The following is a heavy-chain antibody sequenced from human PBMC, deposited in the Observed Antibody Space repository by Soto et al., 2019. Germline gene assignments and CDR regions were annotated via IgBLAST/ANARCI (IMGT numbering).Heavy chain of an antibody. Sequence: QVQLQESGPGLVKPSQTLSLTCTVSGGSISSGGYYWSWIRQHPGKGLEWIGYIYYSGSTYYNPSLKSRVTISVDTSKNQFSLKLSSVTAADTAVSYCASGYSLIPNWFDPWGQGTLVTVSS. D-gene: IGHD5-18*01. V-gene: IGHV4-31*03. CDR2: IYYSGST. CDR3: ASGYSLIPNWFDP. J-gene: IGHJ5*02. CDR1: GGSISSGGYY.